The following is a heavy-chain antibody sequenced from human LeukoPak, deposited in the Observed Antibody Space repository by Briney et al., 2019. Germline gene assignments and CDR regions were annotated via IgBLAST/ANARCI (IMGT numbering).Heavy chain of an antibody. CDR1: GVTFSSSA. J-gene: IGHJ4*02. CDR3: AKQLGYCSDGSCYFPY. CDR2: ISNNGGYT. D-gene: IGHD2-15*01. V-gene: IGHV3-23*01. Sequence: GGSLRLSCAASGVTFSSSAMSWVRQAPGKGLEWVSAISNNGGYTYYADSVQGRFTISRDNSKSTLCLQMNSLRAEDTALYYCAKQLGYCSDGSCYFPYWGQGTLVTVSS.